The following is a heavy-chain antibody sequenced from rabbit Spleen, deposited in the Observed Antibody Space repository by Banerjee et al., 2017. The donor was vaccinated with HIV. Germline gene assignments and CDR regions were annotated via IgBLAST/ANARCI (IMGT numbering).Heavy chain of an antibody. CDR1: GFSFSSSYY. CDR3: ARDLPGVIGWNFNL. J-gene: IGHJ4*01. Sequence: QSLEESGGDLVKPGASLTLTCTTSGFSFSSSYYMCWVRQAPGKGLEWIACINSFSGRPVYATWVNGRFTISKASWTTVTLHMTGLTAADTATYFCARDLPGVIGWNFNLWGPGTLVTVS. D-gene: IGHD1-1*01. V-gene: IGHV1S40*01. CDR2: INSFSGRP.